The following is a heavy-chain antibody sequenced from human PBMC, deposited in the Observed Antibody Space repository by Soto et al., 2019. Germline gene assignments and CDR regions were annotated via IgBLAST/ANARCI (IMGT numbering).Heavy chain of an antibody. CDR2: IYHRGNT. CDR3: ARVHQQYIWFDP. D-gene: IGHD2-2*01. V-gene: IGHV4-39*01. CDR1: GGSINSDSYF. J-gene: IGHJ5*02. Sequence: QLQLQESGPGLVKPSETLSLTCTVSGGSINSDSYFWGWIRQPPGKGLEWIASIYHRGNTYYNPSLRSRVTISIDTSRNQFSLKLSSVTAADTAVYFCARVHQQYIWFDPWGQGILVTVSS.